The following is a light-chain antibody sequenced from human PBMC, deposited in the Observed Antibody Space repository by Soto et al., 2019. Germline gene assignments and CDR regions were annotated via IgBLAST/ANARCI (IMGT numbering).Light chain of an antibody. V-gene: IGKV1-27*01. CDR3: QKYNWPPFT. CDR2: AAS. J-gene: IGKJ3*01. Sequence: DIQMTQSPSSLSASVGDRVTISCRASHGISDYLAWYQQKPGKAPRLLIYAASTLQSGVSFRFTGSGSGTDFTLTISSLQHEDVATYYCQKYNWPPFTFGPRTKVDIK. CDR1: HGISDY.